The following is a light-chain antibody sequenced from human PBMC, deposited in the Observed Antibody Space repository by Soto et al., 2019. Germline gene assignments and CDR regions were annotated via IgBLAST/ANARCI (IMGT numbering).Light chain of an antibody. J-gene: IGLJ2*01. CDR3: GAWDTSLSVVL. CDR1: SSNIGSNF. Sequence: QSVLTQPPSVSAAPGQKVSISCSGSSSNIGSNFVSWYQHLPGTAPKLLIYDNNRRPSGIPDRFSGSKSATSATLDITGLQTGDEADYYCGAWDTSLSVVLFGGGTKVTVL. V-gene: IGLV1-51*01. CDR2: DNN.